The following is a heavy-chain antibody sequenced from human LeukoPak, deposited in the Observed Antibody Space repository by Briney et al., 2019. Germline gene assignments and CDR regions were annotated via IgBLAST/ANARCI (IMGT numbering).Heavy chain of an antibody. CDR2: ISWNSGSI. CDR3: AKDMWQQLVPNWFDS. D-gene: IGHD6-13*01. V-gene: IGHV3-9*01. Sequence: PGGSLRLSCAASGFTFDNYAMHWVRLAPGKGLEWVSGISWNSGSIAYADAVKGRFTISRDNAKNSLCLQMNSLRTEDTALYYCAKDMWQQLVPNWFDSWGQGTLVTVSS. CDR1: GFTFDNYA. J-gene: IGHJ5*01.